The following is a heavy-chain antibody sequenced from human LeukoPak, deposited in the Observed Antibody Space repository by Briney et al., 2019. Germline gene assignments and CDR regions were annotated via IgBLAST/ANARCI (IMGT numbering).Heavy chain of an antibody. CDR1: GFTFDDYA. D-gene: IGHD3-22*01. CDR3: AKDGHDSSGYYYVGYFDY. J-gene: IGHJ4*02. CDR2: ISWNSGSI. Sequence: GGSLRLSCAASGFTFDDYAMHWVRQAPGKGLEWVSGISWNSGSIGYADSVEGRFTISRDNAKNSLYLQMNSLRAEGMALYYCAKDGHDSSGYYYVGYFDYWGQGTLVTVSS. V-gene: IGHV3-9*03.